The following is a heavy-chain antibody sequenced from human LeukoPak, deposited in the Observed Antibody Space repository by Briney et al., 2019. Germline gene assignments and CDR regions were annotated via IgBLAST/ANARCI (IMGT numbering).Heavy chain of an antibody. CDR3: ARPIYDSRGMNWFDP. Sequence: SETLSLTCTVSGGSISSSSYYWGWIRQPPGKGLEWIGSIYYSGSTYYNPSLKSRVTISVDTSKNQFSLKLSSVTAADTAVYYCARPIYDSRGMNWFDPWDQGTLVTVSS. CDR2: IYYSGST. D-gene: IGHD3-22*01. V-gene: IGHV4-39*01. J-gene: IGHJ5*02. CDR1: GGSISSSSYY.